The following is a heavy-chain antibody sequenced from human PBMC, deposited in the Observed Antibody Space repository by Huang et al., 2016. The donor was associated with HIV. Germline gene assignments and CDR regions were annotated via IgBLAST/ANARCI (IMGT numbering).Heavy chain of an antibody. CDR2: ISYDDGSTT. V-gene: IGHV3-30-3*01. D-gene: IGHD4-17*01. J-gene: IGHJ2*01. CDR3: ARDVLRGLGYFDV. CDR1: GFTFSNYP. Sequence: QVQLVESVGGVVQPGGSLSLACAASGFTFSNYPMHGVRQAPGKGLEWFAVISYDDGSTTYFADSVKGRFTSSRDNSKNTVDLQMSSLRADDTAVFYCARDVLRGLGYFDVWGRGTLVTVSS.